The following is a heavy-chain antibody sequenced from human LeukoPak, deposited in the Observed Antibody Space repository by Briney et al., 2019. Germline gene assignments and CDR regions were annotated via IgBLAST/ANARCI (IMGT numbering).Heavy chain of an antibody. V-gene: IGHV4-4*07. D-gene: IGHD2-8*01. J-gene: IGHJ4*02. CDR1: GGSISTYY. CDR2: IHSSGST. Sequence: PSETLSLTCTVSGGSISTYYWTWIRQSAGKGLEWIGRIHSSGSTNHNPSLKSRLAISIDKSKKQFSLKLSSVTAADTAVYYCARDPNSVGVTGDYYFDTRRQGILVTVSS. CDR3: ARDPNSVGVTGDYYFDT.